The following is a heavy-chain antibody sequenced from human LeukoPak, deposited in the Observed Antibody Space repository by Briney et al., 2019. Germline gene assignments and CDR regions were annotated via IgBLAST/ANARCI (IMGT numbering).Heavy chain of an antibody. D-gene: IGHD3-10*01. CDR3: ARPARSGIYYPDAFET. J-gene: IGHJ3*02. Sequence: GGSLTLSCTVSGFTFDDYYITWIRQAPGRGRDWVAYISSSGTATYYADSVKGRFTLSRDNAKNSLYLQMDSRKAEDTAMYYCARPARSGIYYPDAFETWGQGTMVTVSS. CDR2: ISSSGTAT. V-gene: IGHV3-11*04. CDR1: GFTFDDYY.